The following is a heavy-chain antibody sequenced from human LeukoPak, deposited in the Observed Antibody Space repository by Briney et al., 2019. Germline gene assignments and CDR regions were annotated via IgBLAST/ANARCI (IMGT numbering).Heavy chain of an antibody. CDR1: GFTFRDYA. V-gene: IGHV3-23*01. D-gene: IGHD3-10*01. CDR2: IGKSGDKI. Sequence: GGSLRLSCAASGFTFRDYAMAWVRQAPGKGLEWGSGIGKSGDKISYGDSVKGRFTISRDNSESTLYLQMDSLRVEDTAVYYCADFGSGSYVFRYWGQGTLVTVSA. CDR3: ADFGSGSYVFRY. J-gene: IGHJ4*02.